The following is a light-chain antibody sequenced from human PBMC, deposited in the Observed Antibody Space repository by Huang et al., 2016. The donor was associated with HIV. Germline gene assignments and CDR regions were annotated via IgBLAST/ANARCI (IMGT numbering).Light chain of an antibody. J-gene: IGKJ1*01. Sequence: EIVLTQSPGTLSLSPGERATLSCRASQSVSSSYLAWYQQKPGQAPRLLIYGASSRATGIPGRLSGSGSGTDFTLTISRPEPEYFAVYYCQQYGSSLWTFGQGTKVEIK. CDR2: GAS. CDR3: QQYGSSLWT. V-gene: IGKV3-20*01. CDR1: QSVSSSY.